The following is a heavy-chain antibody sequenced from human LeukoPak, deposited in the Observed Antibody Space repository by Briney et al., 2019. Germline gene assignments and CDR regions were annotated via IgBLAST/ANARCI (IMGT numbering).Heavy chain of an antibody. D-gene: IGHD4-17*01. V-gene: IGHV3-74*01. J-gene: IGHJ4*02. CDR2: ISTDGAIT. CDR3: ARDRTTVTLFDY. CDR1: GFTFTSVW. Sequence: GGSLRLSCAASGFTFTSVWMHWFRQVPGRGLVWISRISTDGAITGYADSVKGRFTISRDNAKNTLYLQMNRLRAEDTAVYYCARDRTTVTLFDYWGQGALVTVSS.